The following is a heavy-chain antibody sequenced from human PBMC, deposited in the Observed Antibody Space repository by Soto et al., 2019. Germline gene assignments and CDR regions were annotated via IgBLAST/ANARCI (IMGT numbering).Heavy chain of an antibody. CDR2: IYDDGNT. Sequence: EVQLVETGGGLFQPGGSLKLSCAATGFTVSRSMSWVRQAPGRGLECVSFIYDDGNTYYTDSVKGRFTISRDISKNTLYLQMDSLRVEDTAVYFCARDASGPFDYWGQGTPVTVSS. D-gene: IGHD6-25*01. J-gene: IGHJ4*02. CDR1: GFTVSRS. CDR3: ARDASGPFDY. V-gene: IGHV3-53*02.